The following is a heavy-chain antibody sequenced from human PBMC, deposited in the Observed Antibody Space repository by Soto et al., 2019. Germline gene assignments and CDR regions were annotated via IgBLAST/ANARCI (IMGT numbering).Heavy chain of an antibody. CDR3: ARADWFPMEGVDY. CDR2: INHSGST. Sequence: TSETLSLTCAVYGGSFSGYYWSWIRQPPGKGLEWIGEINHSGSTNYNPSLKSRVTISVDTSKNQFSLELSSVTAADTAVYYCARADWFPMEGVDYWGQGAMVTVSS. CDR1: GGSFSGYY. D-gene: IGHD3-9*01. J-gene: IGHJ4*02. V-gene: IGHV4-34*01.